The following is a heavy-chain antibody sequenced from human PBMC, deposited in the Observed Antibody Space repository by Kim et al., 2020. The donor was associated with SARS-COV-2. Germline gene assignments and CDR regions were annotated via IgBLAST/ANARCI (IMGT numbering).Heavy chain of an antibody. J-gene: IGHJ4*02. CDR1: GYTCTGYY. CDR3: ARGSFDYYDISGYYHFDY. Sequence: ASVKVSCKASGYTCTGYYMHWVRQAPGQGLEWMGRINPNSGGTNYAQKFQGRVTMTRDTSISTAYMELSRLRSDDTVVYYCARGSFDYYDISGYYHFDYWGQGTLVTVSS. V-gene: IGHV1-2*05. D-gene: IGHD3-22*01. CDR2: INPNSGGT.